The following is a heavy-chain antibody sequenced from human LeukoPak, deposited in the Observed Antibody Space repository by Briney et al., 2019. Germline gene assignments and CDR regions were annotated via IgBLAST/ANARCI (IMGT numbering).Heavy chain of an antibody. J-gene: IGHJ6*02. CDR2: INHSGST. Sequence: SETLSLTCAVYGGSFSGYYWSWIRQPPGKGLEWIGEINHSGSTNYNPSLKSRVTISVDTSKNQFSLKLSSVTAADTAVYYCARGMKYYAMDVWGQGTTVTVSS. CDR1: GGSFSGYY. V-gene: IGHV4-34*01. CDR3: ARGMKYYAMDV.